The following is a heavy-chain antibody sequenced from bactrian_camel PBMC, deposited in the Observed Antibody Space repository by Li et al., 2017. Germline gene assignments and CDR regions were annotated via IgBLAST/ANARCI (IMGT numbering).Heavy chain of an antibody. J-gene: IGHJ6*01. CDR2: ITTGKDST. D-gene: IGHD1*01. Sequence: ESGGGSVQTGGSLTLSCSHSGLTHRANCIGWFREGLGKGREGVAMITTGKDSTPFHADSVKGRFTISKDNRKNILYLQMNSLTPGDTAMYYCTARYEFGLGACRGVGGLGFWGQGTQVTVS. CDR3: TARYEFGLGACRGVGGLGF. CDR1: GLTHRANC. V-gene: IGHV3S28*01.